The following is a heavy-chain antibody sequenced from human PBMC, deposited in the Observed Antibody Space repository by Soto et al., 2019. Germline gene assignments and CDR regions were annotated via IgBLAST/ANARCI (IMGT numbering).Heavy chain of an antibody. CDR2: IYYSGSS. V-gene: IGHV4-59*08. D-gene: IGHD2-15*01. CDR1: GGSISSYY. J-gene: IGHJ4*02. CDR3: ARRYGGNFDY. Sequence: QVQLQESGPGLVKPSETLSLTCTVSGGSISSYYWSWIRPHQGKGLEWIGYIYYSGSSNYNPSRTSRVTLSVATSKNQFSLKLSAVTAADTAVYYCARRYGGNFDYWGQGTLVTVSS.